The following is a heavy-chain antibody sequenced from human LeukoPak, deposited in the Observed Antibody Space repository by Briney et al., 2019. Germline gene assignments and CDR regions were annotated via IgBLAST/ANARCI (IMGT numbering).Heavy chain of an antibody. J-gene: IGHJ4*02. CDR1: GGTFSSYT. CDR3: ASVYCSSTSCYSDY. CDR2: IIPILGVA. Sequence: SVKVSCKASGGTFSSYTISWVRQAPGQGLEWMGRIIPILGVANYAQKFQGRVTITADKSTSTAYMELSSLRSEDTAVYYCASVYCSSTSCYSDYWGQGTLVTVSS. D-gene: IGHD2-2*01. V-gene: IGHV1-69*02.